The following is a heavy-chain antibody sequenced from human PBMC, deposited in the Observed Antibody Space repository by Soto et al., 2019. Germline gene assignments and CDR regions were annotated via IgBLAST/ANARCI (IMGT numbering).Heavy chain of an antibody. Sequence: QVHLQESGPGLVKPSGTLSLTCAVSGASISSSRWWAWVRQSPGGGLDWIGDIWHSGYTNYNPSLKSRVTISVEKSKNQFSLNLISVTAAEKAVYYCAYCFGFCRLDLWGQGTMVTVSS. CDR2: IWHSGYT. V-gene: IGHV4-4*02. J-gene: IGHJ3*01. CDR3: AYCFGFCRLDL. CDR1: GASISSSRW. D-gene: IGHD2-21*02.